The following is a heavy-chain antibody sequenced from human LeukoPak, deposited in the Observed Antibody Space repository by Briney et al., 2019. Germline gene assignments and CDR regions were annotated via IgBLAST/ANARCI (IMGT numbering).Heavy chain of an antibody. Sequence: GASVKVSCKASGYTFTGYHMHWVRQAPGQGLEWMGIINPSGGSTSYAQKFQGRVTMTRDTSTSTVYMELSSLRSEDTAVYYCARAGEQGYCSSTSCYTGGWFDPWGQGTLVTVSS. CDR3: ARAGEQGYCSSTSCYTGGWFDP. J-gene: IGHJ5*02. CDR2: INPSGGST. CDR1: GYTFTGYH. V-gene: IGHV1-46*01. D-gene: IGHD2-2*02.